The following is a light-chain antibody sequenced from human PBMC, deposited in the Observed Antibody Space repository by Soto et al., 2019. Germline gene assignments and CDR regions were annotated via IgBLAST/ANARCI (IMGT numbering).Light chain of an antibody. J-gene: IGLJ1*01. CDR2: DVS. CDR1: SSDVGAYNS. Sequence: QSALTQPASVSGSHGQSSTISCTGTSSDVGAYNSVSWYQQHPGKAPKLIIYDVSTRPSGISDRFSGSKSGNTASLTISGLQAEDESDYYCSSYTTSVTYVFGTGTKVTVL. V-gene: IGLV2-14*01. CDR3: SSYTTSVTYV.